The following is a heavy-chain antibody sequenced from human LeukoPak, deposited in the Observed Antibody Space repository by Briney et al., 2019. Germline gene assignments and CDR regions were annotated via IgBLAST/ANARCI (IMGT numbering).Heavy chain of an antibody. Sequence: PGGSLRLSCAASGFTFSSYAMSWVRQAPGKGLQWVSSIRGSGSNTYYADSVKGRFTISRDNSKNTLSLQMNSLSAEDTAIYFCVKGYYNVHYWGQGTLVTVSS. J-gene: IGHJ4*02. D-gene: IGHD3-9*01. V-gene: IGHV3-23*01. CDR3: VKGYYNVHY. CDR1: GFTFSSYA. CDR2: IRGSGSNT.